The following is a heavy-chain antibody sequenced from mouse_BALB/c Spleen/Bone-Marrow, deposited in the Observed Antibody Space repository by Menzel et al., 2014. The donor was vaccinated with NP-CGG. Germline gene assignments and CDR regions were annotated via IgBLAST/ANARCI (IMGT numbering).Heavy chain of an antibody. Sequence: EVKLMDSGGGLVKPGGSLKLSCAASGFAFSSYDMSWVRQTPAKRLEWVAYISSGGGSTYYPDTVKGRFTISRNNAKNALYRQMSSLKSKDTGMYYCARHRQLTTANWGQGTLVTVSA. CDR3: ARHRQLTTAN. V-gene: IGHV5-12-1*01. CDR2: ISSGGGST. D-gene: IGHD2-12*01. CDR1: GFAFSSYD. J-gene: IGHJ3*01.